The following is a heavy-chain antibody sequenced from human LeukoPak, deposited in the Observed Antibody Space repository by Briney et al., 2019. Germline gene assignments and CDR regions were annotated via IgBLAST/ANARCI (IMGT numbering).Heavy chain of an antibody. CDR2: ISWNSGSI. CDR3: AKANDYGDYFGYFDY. V-gene: IGHV3-9*01. D-gene: IGHD4-17*01. Sequence: GGSLRLSCAASGFTFDDYAMHWVRQAPGRGLEWVSGISWNSGSIGYADSVKGRFTISRDNAKNSLYLQMNSLRAEDTALYYCAKANDYGDYFGYFDYWGQGTLVTVSS. CDR1: GFTFDDYA. J-gene: IGHJ4*02.